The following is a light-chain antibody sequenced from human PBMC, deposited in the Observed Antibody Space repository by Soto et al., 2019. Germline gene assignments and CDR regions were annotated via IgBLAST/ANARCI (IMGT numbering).Light chain of an antibody. CDR2: LNSDGSH. CDR3: QAWDSGTVV. V-gene: IGLV4-69*01. Sequence: VLTQSPSASASLGASVKLTCTLSSGHSSYAIAWHQQQPEKGPRYLMKLNSDGSHSKGDGIPDRFSGSSSGAERYLTISSLQSEDESEYYCQAWDSGTVVFGGGTQLTVL. J-gene: IGLJ2*01. CDR1: SGHSSYA.